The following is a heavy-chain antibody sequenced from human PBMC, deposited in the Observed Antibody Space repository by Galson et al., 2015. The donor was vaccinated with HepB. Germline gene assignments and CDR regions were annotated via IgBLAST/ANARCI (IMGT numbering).Heavy chain of an antibody. J-gene: IGHJ4*02. CDR2: ISYDGSNK. D-gene: IGHD1-26*01. V-gene: IGHV3-30-3*01. CDR3: ARDGDQWELHLSFDY. Sequence: SLRLSCAASGFTFSSYAMHWVRQAPGKGLEWVAVISYDGSNKYYADSVKGRFTISRDNSKNTLYLQMNSLRAEDTAVYYCARDGDQWELHLSFDYWGQGTLVTVSS. CDR1: GFTFSSYA.